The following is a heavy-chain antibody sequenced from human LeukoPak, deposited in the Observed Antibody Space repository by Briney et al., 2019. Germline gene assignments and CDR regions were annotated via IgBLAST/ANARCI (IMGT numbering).Heavy chain of an antibody. V-gene: IGHV4-34*10. J-gene: IGHJ4*02. CDR2: INHSGST. Sequence: SETLSLTCAVYGGSFSGYYWSWIRQPPGKGLEWIGEINHSGSTNYNPSLKSRVTMTRDTSTSTVYMELSSLRSDDTAVYYCASLTSSSSWYYFDYWGQGTLVTVSS. CDR1: GGSFSGYY. CDR3: ASLTSSSSWYYFDY. D-gene: IGHD6-13*01.